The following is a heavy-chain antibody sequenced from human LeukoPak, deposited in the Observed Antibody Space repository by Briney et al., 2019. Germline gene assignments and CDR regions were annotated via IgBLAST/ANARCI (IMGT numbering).Heavy chain of an antibody. V-gene: IGHV4-4*02. Sequence: PSETLSLTCSVSIGSISSSKWWSWVRQSPVKGLEWIGEIYLYGTTNYNPSFTSRVTMSVDRSRNQFSLKLTSVTAADTAVYYCARQKWEQQGRDYYFNGLDVWGPGTTATVSS. CDR2: IYLYGTT. CDR3: ARQKWEQQGRDYYFNGLDV. D-gene: IGHD1/OR15-1a*01. CDR1: IGSISSSKW. J-gene: IGHJ6*02.